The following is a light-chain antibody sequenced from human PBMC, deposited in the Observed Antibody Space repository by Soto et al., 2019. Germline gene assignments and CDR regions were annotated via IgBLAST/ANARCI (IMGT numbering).Light chain of an antibody. V-gene: IGLV2-14*01. CDR1: SSDVDSYNY. J-gene: IGLJ1*01. Sequence: QSVLTQPASVSGSPGQSITISCTGTSSDVDSYNYVSWYQQHPGKAPKLMIYEVSYRPSGVSNRFSGSKSGNTASLTISGLQAEDEADYYCSSYISSSTHYAFGTGTKVTVL. CDR3: SSYISSSTHYA. CDR2: EVS.